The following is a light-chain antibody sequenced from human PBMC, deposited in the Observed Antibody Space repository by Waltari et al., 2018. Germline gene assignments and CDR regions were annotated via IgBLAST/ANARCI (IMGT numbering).Light chain of an antibody. CDR1: SGHRSNV. J-gene: IGLJ3*02. Sequence: QLVLTQSPSASASLGASVKLTCTLSSGHRSNVIAWLQQQPEKGPRYLMKVNSDGSHRKGDEIPDRFSGSSSGAERYLTISSVQPEDEADYYCQTGGHGTWVFGGGTKLTVL. CDR3: QTGGHGTWV. V-gene: IGLV4-69*01. CDR2: VNSDGSH.